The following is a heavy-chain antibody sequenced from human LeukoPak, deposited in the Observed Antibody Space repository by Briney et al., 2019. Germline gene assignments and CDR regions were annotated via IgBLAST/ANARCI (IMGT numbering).Heavy chain of an antibody. V-gene: IGHV4-59*01. CDR1: GGSTSSYY. J-gene: IGHJ5*02. CDR2: IYYSGST. CDR3: AREAMITFGGVIVP. Sequence: SETLSLTCTVSGGSTSSYYWSWIRQPPGKGLEWIGYIYYSGSTNYNPSLKSRVTISVDTSKNQFSLKLSSVTAADTAVYYCAREAMITFGGVIVPWGQGTLVTVSS. D-gene: IGHD3-16*01.